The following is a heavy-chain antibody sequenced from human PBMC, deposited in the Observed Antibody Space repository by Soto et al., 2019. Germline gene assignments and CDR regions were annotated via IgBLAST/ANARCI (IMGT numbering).Heavy chain of an antibody. Sequence: ASVKVSCKASGYTFTGYYMHWVRQAPGQGLEWMGWINPNSGGTNYAQKFQGWVTMTRDTSISTAYMELSRLRSDDTAVYYCARDGGVGSSSWYYYGMDVWGQGTTVTSP. J-gene: IGHJ6*02. V-gene: IGHV1-2*04. CDR2: INPNSGGT. CDR3: ARDGGVGSSSWYYYGMDV. D-gene: IGHD6-13*01. CDR1: GYTFTGYY.